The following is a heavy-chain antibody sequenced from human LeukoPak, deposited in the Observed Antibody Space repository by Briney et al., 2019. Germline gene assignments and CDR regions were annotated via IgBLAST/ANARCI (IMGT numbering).Heavy chain of an antibody. CDR3: ARANYYYGMDV. CDR2: IKQDGSEK. Sequence: PGGSLRLSCAASGFSLSSHWMSWVRQAPGKGLEWVANIKQDGSEKYYVDSVKGRFTISRDNAKNSLYLQMNSLRAEDTAVYYCARANYYYGMDVWGQGTTVTVSS. J-gene: IGHJ6*02. CDR1: GFSLSSHW. V-gene: IGHV3-7*01.